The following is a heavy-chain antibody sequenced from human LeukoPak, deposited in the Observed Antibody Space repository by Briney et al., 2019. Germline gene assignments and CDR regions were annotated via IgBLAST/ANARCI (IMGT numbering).Heavy chain of an antibody. CDR1: GFTFSSYA. Sequence: GGSLRLSCAASGFTFSSYAMSWVRQAPGEGLEWVSAISGSGGSTYYADSVKGRFTISRDNSKNTLYLQMNSLRAEDTAVYYCAKARYYESSGYVRWGQGTLVTVSS. D-gene: IGHD3-22*01. V-gene: IGHV3-23*01. CDR2: ISGSGGST. J-gene: IGHJ4*02. CDR3: AKARYYESSGYVR.